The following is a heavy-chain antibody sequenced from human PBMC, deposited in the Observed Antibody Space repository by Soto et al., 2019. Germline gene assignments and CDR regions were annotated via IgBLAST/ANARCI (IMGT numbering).Heavy chain of an antibody. D-gene: IGHD3-10*01. CDR1: GGSISSGGYY. Sequence: QVQLQESGPGLVKPSQTLSLTCTVSGGSISSGGYYWSWIRQHPGKGLEWIGYIYYSGSTYYNPSLKSRVTISVDTSKNQFSLKLSSVTAADTAVYYCARSRRDGHRRGSFDYWGQGTLVTVSS. CDR2: IYYSGST. V-gene: IGHV4-31*03. CDR3: ARSRRDGHRRGSFDY. J-gene: IGHJ4*02.